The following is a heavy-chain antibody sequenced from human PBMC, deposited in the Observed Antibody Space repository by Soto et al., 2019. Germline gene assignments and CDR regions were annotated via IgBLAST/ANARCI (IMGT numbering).Heavy chain of an antibody. J-gene: IGHJ6*02. V-gene: IGHV3-33*01. CDR1: GFTFRSYG. CDR2: IWFDGSKK. Sequence: QMQLVESGGGVVQPGRSLRLSCAASGFTFRSYGIHWVRQAPGKGLEWVALIWFDGSKKYYVDSVKGRFAVSRDNSKKTLYLQMNSLRVEDTVVYYCARDRLVPYGYGLDVWGQGTTVTVSS. CDR3: ARDRLVPYGYGLDV. D-gene: IGHD2-2*01.